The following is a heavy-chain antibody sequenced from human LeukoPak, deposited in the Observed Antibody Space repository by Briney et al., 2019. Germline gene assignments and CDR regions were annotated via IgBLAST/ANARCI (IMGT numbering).Heavy chain of an antibody. CDR3: ARGRSAAGTPY. Sequence: SETLSLTCAVCGGSFSGYYWSWIRQPPGKGLEWMGYIYYSGSTNYTPSLKCRVTISVDTSKHQFPLKLICVTAADGAVYYCARGRSAAGTPYWGQGTRVTVSS. CDR2: IYYSGST. J-gene: IGHJ4*02. V-gene: IGHV4-59*12. D-gene: IGHD6-13*01. CDR1: GGSFSGYY.